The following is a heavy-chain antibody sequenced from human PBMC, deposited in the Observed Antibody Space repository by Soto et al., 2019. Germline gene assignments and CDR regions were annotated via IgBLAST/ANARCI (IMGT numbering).Heavy chain of an antibody. D-gene: IGHD2-2*01. V-gene: IGHV1-69*01. J-gene: IGHJ4*02. CDR3: ATALGCRSTSCTLDY. CDR2: IIPVSGAA. Sequence: QVQLVQSGAEVKKPGSSVKVSCKASGGTFGSYAFSWVRQAPGQGLEWMGGIIPVSGAAHYAQKFQGRVTITADESTSTAYMELSSLSSQDTAGYYCATALGCRSTSCTLDYWGQGTRFIVSS. CDR1: GGTFGSYA.